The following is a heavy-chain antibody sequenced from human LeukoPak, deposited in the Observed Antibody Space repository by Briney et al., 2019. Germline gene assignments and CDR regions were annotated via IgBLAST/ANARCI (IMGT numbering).Heavy chain of an antibody. CDR2: LHVSGNT. CDR3: ARDPLRSSFDP. CDR1: GGSLQSNH. J-gene: IGHJ5*02. D-gene: IGHD6-13*01. Sequence: SETLSLTCTVSGGSLQSNHWAWIRQPAGKGLEWIGRLHVSGNTNCNPSLKSRVTISVDTSKNQFSLKMTSATAADTAVYFCARDPLRSSFDPWGQGVLVTVSS. V-gene: IGHV4-4*07.